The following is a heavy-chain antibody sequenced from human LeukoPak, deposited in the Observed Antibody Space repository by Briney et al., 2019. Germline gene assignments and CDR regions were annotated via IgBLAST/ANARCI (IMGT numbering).Heavy chain of an antibody. CDR2: IKHDGSEK. CDR3: AREGQYDFWSGLKWFDP. V-gene: IGHV3-7*01. Sequence: GGSLRLSCVASGFTFSTSWMSWVRQAPGKGLEWVANIKHDGSEKNFVDSVKGRFTISRDNANNSLFLQINNVRDEDTATYYCAREGQYDFWSGLKWFDPWGQGTLVIVSS. J-gene: IGHJ5*02. D-gene: IGHD3-3*01. CDR1: GFTFSTSW.